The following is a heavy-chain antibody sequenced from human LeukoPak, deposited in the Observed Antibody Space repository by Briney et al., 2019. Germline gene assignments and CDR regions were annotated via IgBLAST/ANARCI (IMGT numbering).Heavy chain of an antibody. Sequence: GASVKVSCKASGGTFSSYAISWVRQAPGQGLEWMGGIIPIFGTANYAQKFQGRVTITADESTSTAYMELSSLRSEDTAVYYCARARGYCSGGSCYPFDYWGQGTLVTVSS. CDR1: GGTFSSYA. CDR3: ARARGYCSGGSCYPFDY. D-gene: IGHD2-15*01. V-gene: IGHV1-69*13. CDR2: IIPIFGTA. J-gene: IGHJ4*02.